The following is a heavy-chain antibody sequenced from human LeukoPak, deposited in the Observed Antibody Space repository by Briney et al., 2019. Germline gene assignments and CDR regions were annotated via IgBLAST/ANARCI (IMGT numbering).Heavy chain of an antibody. D-gene: IGHD6-6*01. J-gene: IGHJ4*02. CDR2: ISYIGSA. CDR3: AREARSNFDY. V-gene: IGHV4-59*12. Sequence: SETLSLTCSVSGGAISTYSWSWIRQPPGKGLEWIGYISYIGSANYNPSLKSRVTISIDASNDQFSLRLTSVTAADTAVYYCAREARSNFDYWGQGTLVTVSS. CDR1: GGAISTYS.